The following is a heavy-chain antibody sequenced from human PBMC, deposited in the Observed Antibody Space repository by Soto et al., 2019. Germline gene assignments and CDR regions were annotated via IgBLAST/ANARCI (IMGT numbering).Heavy chain of an antibody. D-gene: IGHD3-22*01. J-gene: IGHJ6*02. Sequence: SESLSLTGTVAGGAISSSSYYGCWIRQPPGKGLEWIGSIYYSGSTYYNPSLKSRGTIAVDTSKNQFSLKLSSVTAADTAVYYCARRLYYDNSGFEGGGMDVWGQGTTVT. CDR3: ARRLYYDNSGFEGGGMDV. CDR1: GGAISSSSYY. CDR2: IYYSGST. V-gene: IGHV4-39*01.